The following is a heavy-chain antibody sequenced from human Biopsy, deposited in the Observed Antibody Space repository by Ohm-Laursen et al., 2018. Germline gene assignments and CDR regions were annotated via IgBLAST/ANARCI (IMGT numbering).Heavy chain of an antibody. V-gene: IGHV3-11*01. CDR1: GFTFSDYY. J-gene: IGHJ4*02. CDR2: ISGSGTTI. D-gene: IGHD3-10*01. CDR3: ARDGAGSYHDN. Sequence: SLRLSCAASGFTFSDYYMSWIRQAPGKGLEWLSYISGSGTTIFYADSVKGRFTVSRYNAKNSLYLQMNSLTVEDTAVYYCARDGAGSYHDNWGQGTLVTVSS.